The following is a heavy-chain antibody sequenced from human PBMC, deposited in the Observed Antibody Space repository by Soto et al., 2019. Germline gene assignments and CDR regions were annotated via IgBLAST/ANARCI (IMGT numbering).Heavy chain of an antibody. Sequence: SVKVSCKASGGTFSSYAISWVRQAPVQGLEWMGGIIPIFGTANYAQKFQGRVTITADESTSTAYMELSSLRSEDTAVYYCARESGDGYTRFDYWGQGTLVTVSS. V-gene: IGHV1-69*13. CDR1: GGTFSSYA. CDR2: IIPIFGTA. D-gene: IGHD5-12*01. CDR3: ARESGDGYTRFDY. J-gene: IGHJ4*02.